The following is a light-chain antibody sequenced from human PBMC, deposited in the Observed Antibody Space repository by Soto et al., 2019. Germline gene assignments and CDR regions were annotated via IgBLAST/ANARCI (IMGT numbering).Light chain of an antibody. CDR2: GNS. V-gene: IGLV1-40*01. CDR1: SSNIGANYD. CDR3: QSYDSSLSAVV. Sequence: QSVLTQPPSVSGAPGQRVTISCTGSSSNIGANYDVHWYQQLPGTAPKVLIYGNSNRPSGVPDRFSGSKSVTSASLAITGLQAEDEADYYCQSYDSSLSAVVFGGGTTLTVL. J-gene: IGLJ2*01.